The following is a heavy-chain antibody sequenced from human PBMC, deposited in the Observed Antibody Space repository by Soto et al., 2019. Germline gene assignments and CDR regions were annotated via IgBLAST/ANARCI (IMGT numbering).Heavy chain of an antibody. CDR3: GRGRSGQIVVFY. CDR1: GYTFTGHY. J-gene: IGHJ4*02. Sequence: ASVKVSCKASGYTFTGHYIHWVRQAPEQGPEWMGEIGPESGATRYAQRFQGRVTMTRDMSITTVYMELNNLSPDDTAVYYCGRGRSGQIVVFYWGQGTPVTVSA. CDR2: IGPESGAT. V-gene: IGHV1-2*02. D-gene: IGHD1-26*01.